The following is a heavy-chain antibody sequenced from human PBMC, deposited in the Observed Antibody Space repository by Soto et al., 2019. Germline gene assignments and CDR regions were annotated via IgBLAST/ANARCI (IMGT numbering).Heavy chain of an antibody. CDR3: AKDLLRDNYGVVHYGMDV. D-gene: IGHD4-17*01. Sequence: GGSLRLSCAASGFTFSSYAMSWVRQAPGKGLEWVSAISGSGGSTYYADSVKGRFTISRDNSKNTLYLQMNSLRAEDTAVYYCAKDLLRDNYGVVHYGMDVWGQGTTVTVSS. CDR2: ISGSGGST. CDR1: GFTFSSYA. J-gene: IGHJ6*02. V-gene: IGHV3-23*01.